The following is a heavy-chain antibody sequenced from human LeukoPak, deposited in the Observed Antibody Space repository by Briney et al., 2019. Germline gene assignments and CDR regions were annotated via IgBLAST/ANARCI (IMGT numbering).Heavy chain of an antibody. CDR3: AKMSGYFDY. Sequence: GGSLRPSCEASGPTFSSYSMSWVRQAPGRGLEWVSGITASGDTTYYADSVTGRFTISRDNSKNTLYLQMNSLRVEDTAVYYCAKMSGYFDYWGQGTLVTVSS. CDR2: ITASGDTT. CDR1: GPTFSSYS. D-gene: IGHD5/OR15-5a*01. J-gene: IGHJ4*02. V-gene: IGHV3-23*01.